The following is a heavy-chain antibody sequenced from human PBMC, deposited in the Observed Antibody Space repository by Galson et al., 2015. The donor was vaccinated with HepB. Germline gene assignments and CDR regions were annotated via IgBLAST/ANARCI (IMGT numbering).Heavy chain of an antibody. CDR1: GFTFSSYA. CDR3: ARGQGYCTSTSCYGDYFDY. J-gene: IGHJ4*02. CDR2: ISTNGGST. V-gene: IGHV3-64*02. D-gene: IGHD2-2*01. Sequence: SLRLSCAASGFTFSSYAMHWVRQAPGKGLEYVSGISTNGGSTYYADSVKGRFTISRDNSKNTLYLQMGSLRSEDMAVYYCARGQGYCTSTSCYGDYFDYWGQGTLVTVSS.